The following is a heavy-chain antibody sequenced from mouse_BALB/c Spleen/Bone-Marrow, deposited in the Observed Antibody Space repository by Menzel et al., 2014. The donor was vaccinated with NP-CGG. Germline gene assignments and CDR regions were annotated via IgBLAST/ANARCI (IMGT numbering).Heavy chain of an antibody. J-gene: IGHJ4*01. CDR3: ANRYGYAMDY. CDR1: GYAFTNYL. D-gene: IGHD2-14*01. V-gene: IGHV1-54*03. CDR2: INPGSGGT. Sequence: VQLQQSGAELVRPGTSVKVSCKASGYAFTNYLIEWVKQRPGQGLEWIGVINPGSGGTNYNEKFKGKATLTADKSSSTAYMQLSSLTSDDSAVYFCANRYGYAMDYWGQGTSVTVSS.